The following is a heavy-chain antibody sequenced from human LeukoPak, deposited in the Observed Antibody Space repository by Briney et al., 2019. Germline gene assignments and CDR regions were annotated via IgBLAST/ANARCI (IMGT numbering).Heavy chain of an antibody. J-gene: IGHJ4*02. CDR1: GYSFTGHY. CDR3: ARVQRAVAVLDY. Sequence: AASVKVSCKASGYSFTGHYMHWVRQAPGQGLEWMGWINPNSGGTNYAQKFQGRVTMTRDTSISTAYMELSRLRSDDTAVYYCARVQRAVAVLDYWGQGTLVTVSS. D-gene: IGHD6-19*01. V-gene: IGHV1-2*02. CDR2: INPNSGGT.